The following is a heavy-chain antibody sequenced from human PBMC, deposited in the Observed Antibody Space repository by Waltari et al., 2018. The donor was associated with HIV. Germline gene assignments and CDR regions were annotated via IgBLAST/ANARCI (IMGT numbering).Heavy chain of an antibody. CDR2: VFHNGST. J-gene: IGHJ4*02. D-gene: IGHD3-3*01. CDR1: GYSISSGYY. V-gene: IGHV4-38-2*02. Sequence: QVLLQESGPGLVKPSETLSLTCTVSGYSISSGYYWDWVRQAPGKGLEWIGSVFHNGSTYYNPSLKSRITISLDTSENQFSLKLSSVTAADTAVYYCARARVTIFGVGRDWGQGTLVTVSS. CDR3: ARARVTIFGVGRD.